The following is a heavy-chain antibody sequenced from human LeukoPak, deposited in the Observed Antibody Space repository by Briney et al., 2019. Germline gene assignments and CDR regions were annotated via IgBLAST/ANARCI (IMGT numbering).Heavy chain of an antibody. CDR3: ATDFLGFDP. Sequence: ASVKVSCKVSGSTLTELSMHWVRQVPGEGLEWMGGFDPEDGEAIYAQKFQGRVTMTEDTSTDTVYMELTSLRSEDTAVYYCATDFLGFDPWGQGTLVTVSS. J-gene: IGHJ5*02. CDR1: GSTLTELS. V-gene: IGHV1-24*01. D-gene: IGHD2/OR15-2a*01. CDR2: FDPEDGEA.